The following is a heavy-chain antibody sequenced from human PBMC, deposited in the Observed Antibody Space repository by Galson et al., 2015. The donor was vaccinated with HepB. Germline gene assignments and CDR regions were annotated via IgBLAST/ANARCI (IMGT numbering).Heavy chain of an antibody. CDR1: GYTFTMYA. D-gene: IGHD6-13*01. J-gene: IGHJ4*02. CDR3: ARSGRFGIAAADDGRY. Sequence: SVKVSCKASGYTFTMYAMHWVRQAPGQRPEWMGWINVGHGNTKYSQKFQGRVTITRGTSASTAYMELGSLKSEDTAVYYCARSGRFGIAAADDGRYWGQGTLVTVSS. CDR2: INVGHGNT. V-gene: IGHV1-3*01.